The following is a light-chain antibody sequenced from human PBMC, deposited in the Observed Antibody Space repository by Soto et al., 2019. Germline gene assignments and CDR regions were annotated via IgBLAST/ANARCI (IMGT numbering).Light chain of an antibody. CDR3: QQYSTYSIT. CDR1: QDIRNW. J-gene: IGKJ4*01. V-gene: IGKV1-5*03. Sequence: DIQMTQSPSTLSASVGDRVTITCRASQDIRNWLAWYQQKPGKVPRVLIYSASTLDIGVPSRFSGSGSGTEFTLTISSLQPDDFATYYCQQYSTYSITFGGGTKVEIK. CDR2: SAS.